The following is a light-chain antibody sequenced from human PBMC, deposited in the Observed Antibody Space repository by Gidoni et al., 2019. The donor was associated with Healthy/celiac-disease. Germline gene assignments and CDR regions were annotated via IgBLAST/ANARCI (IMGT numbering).Light chain of an antibody. CDR2: GAS. J-gene: IGKJ2*01. CDR3: QQYNNWPLYT. CDR1: QSVSSN. V-gene: IGKV3-15*01. Sequence: EIVMTQSPATLSVSPGARATLSCRASQSVSSNLAWYQQKPGQSPRLLIYGASPRATGIPARFSGSGSRTECTLTISSLQSADFAVFYCQQYNNWPLYTFXQXTKLEIK.